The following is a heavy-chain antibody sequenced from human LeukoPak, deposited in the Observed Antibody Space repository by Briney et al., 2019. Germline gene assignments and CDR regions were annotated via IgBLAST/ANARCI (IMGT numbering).Heavy chain of an antibody. CDR3: ARDDTYGLDY. V-gene: IGHV3-48*03. J-gene: IGHJ4*02. CDR1: GFTFISYE. Sequence: PGGSLRLSCAASGFTFISYEMNWVRQAPGKGLEWVSYISSSGSTMYYADSVKGRFTISRDNGKNSLYLQMNSLRAEDTAVYYCARDDTYGLDYWGQGTLVTVSS. D-gene: IGHD5-18*01. CDR2: ISSSGSTM.